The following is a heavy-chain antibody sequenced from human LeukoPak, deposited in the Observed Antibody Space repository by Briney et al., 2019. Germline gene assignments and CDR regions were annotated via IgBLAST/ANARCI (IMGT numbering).Heavy chain of an antibody. CDR1: GFSFSGYW. Sequence: GGSLRLSCAASGFSFSGYWMSWVRQTPGKGLEWVANIKQDGSVKNSVDSMKGRFTISRDNTKNSLYLEMNSLKAEDTAVYYCAREGNGYFDYWGQGTLVTVSS. CDR2: IKQDGSVK. D-gene: IGHD2-8*01. J-gene: IGHJ4*02. CDR3: AREGNGYFDY. V-gene: IGHV3-7*03.